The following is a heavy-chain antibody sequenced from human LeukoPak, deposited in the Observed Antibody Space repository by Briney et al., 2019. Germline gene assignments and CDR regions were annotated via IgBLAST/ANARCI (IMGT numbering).Heavy chain of an antibody. Sequence: ASVKVSCKASGGTFSSYAISWVRQAPGQGLEWMGGIIPIFGTANYAQKFQGRVTITTDESTSTAYMELSSLRSEDTAVYYCARARRGSSSAGYYYYMDVWGKGTTVTVSS. D-gene: IGHD6-6*01. CDR3: ARARRGSSSAGYYYYMDV. V-gene: IGHV1-69*05. J-gene: IGHJ6*03. CDR1: GGTFSSYA. CDR2: IIPIFGTA.